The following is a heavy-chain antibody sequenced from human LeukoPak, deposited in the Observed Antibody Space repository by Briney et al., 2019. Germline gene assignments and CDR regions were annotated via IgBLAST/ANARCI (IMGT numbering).Heavy chain of an antibody. J-gene: IGHJ5*02. Sequence: GSLRLSCAASGFTFSSYWMSWIRQPPGMGLEWIGEGDQTGGTKYNPSLKGRVTISADSSKNQFSLKLYSVTAADTAVYYCARNGQSGFSFDPWGQGTLVTVSS. D-gene: IGHD3-3*01. CDR3: ARNGQSGFSFDP. CDR1: GFTFSSYW. V-gene: IGHV4-34*01. CDR2: GDQTGGT.